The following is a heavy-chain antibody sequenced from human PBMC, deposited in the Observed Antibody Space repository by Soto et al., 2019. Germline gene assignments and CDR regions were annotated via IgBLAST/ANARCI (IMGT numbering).Heavy chain of an antibody. CDR3: ARGYCSAVGGYVYYYYGFDA. J-gene: IGHJ6*02. CDR1: GFTFRNYA. Sequence: GGSLSLSCAAAGFTFRNYAMNWVRQAPGKGLELVSSISSNGGSEYYADSVEGRFTISRDNSKNTLYLQMNSLRADDTAVYYCARGYCSAVGGYVYYYYGFDAWGPGPTVTVS. D-gene: IGHD2-15*01. V-gene: IGHV3-23*01. CDR2: ISSNGGSE.